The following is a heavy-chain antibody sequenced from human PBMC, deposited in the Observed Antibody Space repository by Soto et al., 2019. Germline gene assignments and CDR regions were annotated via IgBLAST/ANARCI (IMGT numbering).Heavy chain of an antibody. CDR2: IYYSGST. J-gene: IGHJ4*02. Sequence: SETLSLTCTVSGGSISSYYWSWIRQPPGKGLEWIGYIYYSGSTNYNPSLKSRVTISVDTSKNQFSLKLSSVTAADTAVYYCARGGSGSYLAPGSYYFDYWGQGTLVTVSS. CDR3: ARGGSGSYLAPGSYYFDY. D-gene: IGHD3-10*01. V-gene: IGHV4-59*01. CDR1: GGSISSYY.